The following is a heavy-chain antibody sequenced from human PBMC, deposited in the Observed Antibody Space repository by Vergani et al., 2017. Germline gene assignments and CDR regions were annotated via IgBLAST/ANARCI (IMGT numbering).Heavy chain of an antibody. J-gene: IGHJ5*02. Sequence: QVQLQESGPGLVKPSQTLSLTCTVSGGSISSGSYYWSWIRQPAGKGLEWIGRIYTSGSTNYNPSLKSRVTISVDTSKNQFSLKLSSVTAADTAVYYCARDAXYYGSGSSSEWFDPWGQGTLVTVSS. CDR1: GGSISSGSYY. CDR2: IYTSGST. D-gene: IGHD3-10*01. CDR3: ARDAXYYGSGSSSEWFDP. V-gene: IGHV4-61*02.